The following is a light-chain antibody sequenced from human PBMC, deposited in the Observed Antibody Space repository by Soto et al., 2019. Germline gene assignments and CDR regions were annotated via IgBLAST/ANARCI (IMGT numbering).Light chain of an antibody. CDR1: SSDVGSYNL. V-gene: IGLV2-23*01. J-gene: IGLJ1*01. Sequence: QSVLTQAASVSGSPGQSISISRTGTSSDVGSYNLVSWYQQHPGKAPKLMIYEGSKRPSGVSNRFSGSKSGNTASLTISGLQAEDEADYYCCSYAGSSTYVFGTGTKVTVL. CDR3: CSYAGSSTYV. CDR2: EGS.